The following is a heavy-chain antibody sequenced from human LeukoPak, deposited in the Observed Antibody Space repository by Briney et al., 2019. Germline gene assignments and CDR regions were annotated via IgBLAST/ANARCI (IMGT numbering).Heavy chain of an antibody. V-gene: IGHV3-33*06. Sequence: PGGSLRLSCAASGFTFSSYGMHWVRQAPGKGLEWVAVIWYDGSNKYYADSVKGRFTISRDNSKNTLYLQMDSLRAEDTAVYYCAKVTILGVVITSYFDYWGQGTLVTVSS. CDR1: GFTFSSYG. J-gene: IGHJ4*02. CDR2: IWYDGSNK. CDR3: AKVTILGVVITSYFDY. D-gene: IGHD3-3*01.